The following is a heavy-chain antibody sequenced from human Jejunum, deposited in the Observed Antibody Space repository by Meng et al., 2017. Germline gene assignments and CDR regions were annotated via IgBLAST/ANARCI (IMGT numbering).Heavy chain of an antibody. CDR3: VRGVPDNYGGFDS. CDR2: IKPDGSST. V-gene: IGHV3-74*01. D-gene: IGHD5-18*01. CDR1: GYSFTTYL. Sequence: SLKISCAATGYSFTTYLLHWVRQAPGKGLVWVLRIKPDGSSTYSADSVKRRFTISRDNTKRTLYLQMNSLTAEGTAHYCCVRGVPDNYGGFDSWGQGTPVTVSS. J-gene: IGHJ4*02.